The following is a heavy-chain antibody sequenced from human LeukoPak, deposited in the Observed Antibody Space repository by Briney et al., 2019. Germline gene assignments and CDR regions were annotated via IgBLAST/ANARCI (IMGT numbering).Heavy chain of an antibody. V-gene: IGHV3-30*03. CDR1: GFTFSSFG. D-gene: IGHD2-2*03. Sequence: GGSLRLSCAASGFTFSSFGMYWVRQAPGKGLEWVAAISYDGTKTYYADSVKGRITISRDNFKNALHLQMNSLRAEDTAVYYCVRQMDEGLDIWGQGTMVTVSS. J-gene: IGHJ3*02. CDR3: VRQMDEGLDI. CDR2: ISYDGTKT.